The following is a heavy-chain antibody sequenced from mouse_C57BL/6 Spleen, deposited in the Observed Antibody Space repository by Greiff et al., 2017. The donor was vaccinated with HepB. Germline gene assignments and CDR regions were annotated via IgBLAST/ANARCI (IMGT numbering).Heavy chain of an antibody. J-gene: IGHJ1*03. CDR1: GYTFTSYW. CDR3: ARDYGSSSGFDV. Sequence: QVHVKQSGAELVKPGASVKLSCKASGYTFTSYWMHWVKQRPGRGLEWIGRIDPNSGGTKYNEKFKSKATLTVDKPSSTAYMQLSSLTSEDSAVYYCARDYGSSSGFDVWGTGTTVTVSS. CDR2: IDPNSGGT. D-gene: IGHD1-1*01. V-gene: IGHV1-72*01.